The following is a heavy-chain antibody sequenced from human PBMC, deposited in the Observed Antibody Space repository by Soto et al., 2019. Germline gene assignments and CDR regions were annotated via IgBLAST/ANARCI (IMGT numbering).Heavy chain of an antibody. J-gene: IGHJ3*02. CDR3: AKDIYDSGTPRAFDI. D-gene: IGHD3-10*01. CDR2: ISWNSGSI. CDR1: GFTFDDYG. V-gene: IGHV3-9*01. Sequence: PGGSLRLSCAASGFTFDDYGMHWVRQAPGKGLEWVSGISWNSGSIGYADSVRGRFTISRDNAKNSLYLQMNSLRAEDTALYYCAKDIYDSGTPRAFDIWGQGAMVTVSS.